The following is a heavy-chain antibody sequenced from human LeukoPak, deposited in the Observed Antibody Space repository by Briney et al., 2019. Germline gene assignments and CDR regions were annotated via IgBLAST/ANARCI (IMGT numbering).Heavy chain of an antibody. CDR3: ARGPVGGTTYNDGDAFDI. D-gene: IGHD1-7*01. Sequence: PSETLSLTCAVYGGSFSGYYWTWVRQSPGKGLEWIAEINQSGNTNYSPSLKSRVTISVDTSKNQFSLKLSSVTAADTAVYYCARGPVGGTTYNDGDAFDICGQGTMVTVSS. V-gene: IGHV4-34*01. CDR2: INQSGNT. CDR1: GGSFSGYY. J-gene: IGHJ3*02.